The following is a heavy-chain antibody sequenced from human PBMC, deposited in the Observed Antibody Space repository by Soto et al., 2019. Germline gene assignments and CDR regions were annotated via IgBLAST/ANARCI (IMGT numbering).Heavy chain of an antibody. J-gene: IGHJ6*02. Sequence: PGGSLRLSCAASGFTFSSYGMHWVRQAPGKGLEWVAVIWYDGSNKYYADSVKGRFTISRDNSKNTLYLQMNSLRAEDTAVYYCARAGLLWPYGSGHLSHYYYGMDVWGQGTTVTVSS. CDR3: ARAGLLWPYGSGHLSHYYYGMDV. CDR1: GFTFSSYG. V-gene: IGHV3-33*01. D-gene: IGHD3-10*01. CDR2: IWYDGSNK.